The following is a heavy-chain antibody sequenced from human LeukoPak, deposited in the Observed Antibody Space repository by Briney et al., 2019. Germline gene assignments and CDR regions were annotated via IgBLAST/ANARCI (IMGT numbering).Heavy chain of an antibody. CDR1: GFTFSSYA. CDR3: AKGPRYCSSTSCYFFDY. D-gene: IGHD2-2*01. CDR2: ISGSGGST. V-gene: IGHV3-23*01. J-gene: IGHJ4*02. Sequence: GGSLRLSCAASGFTFSSYAMSWVRQAPGKGLAWVSAISGSGGSTYYADSVKGRFTISRDNSKNTLYLQMNSLRAEDTAVYYCAKGPRYCSSTSCYFFDYWGQGTLVTVSS.